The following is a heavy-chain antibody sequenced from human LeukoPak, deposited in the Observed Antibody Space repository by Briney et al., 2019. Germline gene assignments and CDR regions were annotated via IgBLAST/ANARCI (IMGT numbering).Heavy chain of an antibody. V-gene: IGHV1-3*01. Sequence: YAWKFQGRVTITRDTSASTAYMELSSLRSEDTAVYYCATSWYGWFDPWGQGTLVTVSS. J-gene: IGHJ5*02. D-gene: IGHD6-13*01. CDR3: ATSWYGWFDP.